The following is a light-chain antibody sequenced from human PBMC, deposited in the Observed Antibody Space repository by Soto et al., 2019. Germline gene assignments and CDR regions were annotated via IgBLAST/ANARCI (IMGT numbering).Light chain of an antibody. CDR3: KQYKDRPYSCT. V-gene: IGKV1-5*01. J-gene: IGKJ1*01. Sequence: DIQMTQSPSTLSASVEDRITITCRASQSIDDWLAWYQQNPGKDHKLLIYDAFSLETGVPSRFSGSGARTEYTLTITTLQTDNFATDYCKQYKDRPYSCTFGQGTTVDIK. CDR1: QSIDDW. CDR2: DAF.